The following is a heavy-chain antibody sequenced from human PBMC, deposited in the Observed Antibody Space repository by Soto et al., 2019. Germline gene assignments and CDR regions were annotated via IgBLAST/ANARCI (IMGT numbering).Heavy chain of an antibody. D-gene: IGHD6-19*01. CDR3: ARVAAVAGTGSEYFQH. V-gene: IGHV4-30-4*01. CDR1: GGSISSGDYY. Sequence: ASETLSLTCTVSGGSISSGDYYWSWIRQPPGKGLEWIGYIYYSGSTYYNPSLKSRVTISVDTSKNQFSLKLSSVTAADTAVYYCARVAAVAGTGSEYFQHWGQGTLVTVSS. CDR2: IYYSGST. J-gene: IGHJ1*01.